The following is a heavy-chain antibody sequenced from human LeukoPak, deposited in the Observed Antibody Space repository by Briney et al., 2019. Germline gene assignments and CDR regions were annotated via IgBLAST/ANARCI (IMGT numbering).Heavy chain of an antibody. Sequence: PGGPLRLSCAASGFTFSSYGMHWVRRAPGKGLEWVAFIRYDGSNKYYADSVKGRFTISRDNSKNTLYLQMNSLRAEDTAVYYCAKSSYCGGDCSFSRFDYWGQGTLVTVSS. CDR1: GFTFSSYG. J-gene: IGHJ4*02. D-gene: IGHD2-21*01. CDR3: AKSSYCGGDCSFSRFDY. V-gene: IGHV3-30*02. CDR2: IRYDGSNK.